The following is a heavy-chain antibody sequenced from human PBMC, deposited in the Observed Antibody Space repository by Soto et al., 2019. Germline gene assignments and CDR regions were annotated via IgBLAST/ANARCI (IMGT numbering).Heavy chain of an antibody. CDR1: GFTFSTYD. Sequence: PGGSLRLSCAASGFTFSTYDMHWVRQATGKCLEGVSAIGTAGDTYYPASVNGRFTNSRENAKNSLYLQMNSPRAGDTAVYYCARDSTGEYREVVPDAIAFDSWGQGTLVTVS. J-gene: IGHJ5*01. V-gene: IGHV3-13*01. CDR2: IGTAGDT. D-gene: IGHD2-2*01. CDR3: ARDSTGEYREVVPDAIAFDS.